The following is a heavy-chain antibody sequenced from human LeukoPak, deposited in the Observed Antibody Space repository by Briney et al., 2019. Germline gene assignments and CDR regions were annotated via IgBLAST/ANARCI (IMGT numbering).Heavy chain of an antibody. D-gene: IGHD3-10*01. Sequence: ASVKVSCKASGYTFTSFYKHWVRQAPGQGLEWMGIINPSGGSTSYAQKFQGRVTMTRDMSTSTVYMELSSLRSEDTAVYYCAREGYYGSGSYRTGKHGMDVWGQGTTVTVSS. J-gene: IGHJ6*02. V-gene: IGHV1-46*01. CDR1: GYTFTSFY. CDR3: AREGYYGSGSYRTGKHGMDV. CDR2: INPSGGST.